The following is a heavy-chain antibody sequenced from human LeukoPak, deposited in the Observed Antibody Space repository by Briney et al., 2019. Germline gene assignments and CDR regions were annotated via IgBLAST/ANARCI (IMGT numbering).Heavy chain of an antibody. V-gene: IGHV3-23*01. CDR1: GFTFSSYA. J-gene: IGHJ4*02. CDR2: ISGSGGST. Sequence: GGSLRLSCAASGFTFSSYAMSWVRQAPGKGLEWVSAISGSGGSTDYAAPVKGRFTISRDDSKNTLYLQMNSLKTEDTAVYYCTTETTVTTFDYWGQGTLVTVSS. CDR3: TTETTVTTFDY. D-gene: IGHD4-17*01.